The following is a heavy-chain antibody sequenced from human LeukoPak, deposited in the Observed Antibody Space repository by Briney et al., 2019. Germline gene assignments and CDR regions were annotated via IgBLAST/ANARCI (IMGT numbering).Heavy chain of an antibody. CDR3: AREYCSGGSCFNGWFDP. J-gene: IGHJ5*02. V-gene: IGHV4-59*12. CDR2: IYYSGST. CDR1: GGSISSYY. D-gene: IGHD2-15*01. Sequence: SETLSLTCTVSGGSISSYYWSWIRQPPGKGLEWIGYIYYSGSTNYNPSLKSRVTISVDTSKNQFSLKLSSVTAADTAVYYCAREYCSGGSCFNGWFDPWGQGTLVTVSS.